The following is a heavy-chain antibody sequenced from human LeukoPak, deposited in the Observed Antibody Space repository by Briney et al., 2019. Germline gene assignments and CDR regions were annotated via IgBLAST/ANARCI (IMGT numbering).Heavy chain of an antibody. V-gene: IGHV3-23*01. CDR2: ISGSGGST. D-gene: IGHD6-25*01. Sequence: GGSLRLSCAASGFTFSSYAMIWVRQAPGKGLEWVSTISGSGGSTDYADSVKGRFTISRDNSKNTLYLQMNTLRAEDTAVFYCAKDRYSSGWFDYWGRGTLVTVSS. CDR1: GFTFSSYA. CDR3: AKDRYSSGWFDY. J-gene: IGHJ4*02.